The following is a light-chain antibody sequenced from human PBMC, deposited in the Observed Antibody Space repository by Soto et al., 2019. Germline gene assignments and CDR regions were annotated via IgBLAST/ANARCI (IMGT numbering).Light chain of an antibody. CDR3: QQYSSPPQT. CDR2: GAS. V-gene: IGKV3-20*01. Sequence: EIVLTQSPGSLSLSPGERATLSCRASQSVSSYLAWYQQKPGQAPRLLIYGASSRATGFPDRFSGSGSGTGFSLTISRLEPEGSAVYYCQQYSSPPQTFGQGTKVEIK. J-gene: IGKJ1*01. CDR1: QSVSSY.